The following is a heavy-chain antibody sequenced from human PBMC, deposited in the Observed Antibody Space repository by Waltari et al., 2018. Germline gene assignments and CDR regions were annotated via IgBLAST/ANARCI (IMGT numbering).Heavy chain of an antibody. J-gene: IGHJ4*02. CDR1: GFTFSSYS. V-gene: IGHV3-21*01. D-gene: IGHD1-7*01. CDR2: ISSSSSYI. CDR3: ARDSYNWNYAYY. Sequence: EVQLVESGGGLVKPGGSLRLSCAASGFTFSSYSMNWVRQAPGKGLEWVSSISSSSSYIYYADSVKGRCTISRDNAKNSLYLQMNSLRAEDTAVYYCARDSYNWNYAYYWGQGTLVTVSS.